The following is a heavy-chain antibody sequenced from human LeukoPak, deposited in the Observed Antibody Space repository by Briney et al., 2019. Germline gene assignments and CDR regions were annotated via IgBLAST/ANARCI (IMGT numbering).Heavy chain of an antibody. D-gene: IGHD2-8*01. J-gene: IGHJ3*02. CDR1: GVSVSSYNYY. CDR2: LYYSGTT. V-gene: IGHV4-39*07. Sequence: SETLSLTCTVSGVSVSSYNYYWAWIRQTPGKGLEWTANLYYSGTTYYNPSLRSRVTMSLDTSQNQFSLKLNSVTAADTAVYYCARRYCANGVCYRSGFDIWGQGTMVTVSS. CDR3: ARRYCANGVCYRSGFDI.